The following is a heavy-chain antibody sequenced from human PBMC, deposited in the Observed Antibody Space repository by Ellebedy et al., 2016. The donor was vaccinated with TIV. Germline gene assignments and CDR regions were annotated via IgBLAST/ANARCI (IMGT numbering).Heavy chain of an antibody. D-gene: IGHD2-8*01. CDR2: IHYSGST. J-gene: IGHJ6*02. CDR1: GGSISSSTYY. CDR3: ARGLGYCNSGVCRMDV. Sequence: MPSETLSLTCTVSGGSISSSTYYWGWVRQPPGNGLEWLGSIHYSGSTYYNPSLESRVTISADTSKDQFSLTLTSVTAADTAVYYCARGLGYCNSGVCRMDVWGQGTTVTVSS. V-gene: IGHV4-39*07.